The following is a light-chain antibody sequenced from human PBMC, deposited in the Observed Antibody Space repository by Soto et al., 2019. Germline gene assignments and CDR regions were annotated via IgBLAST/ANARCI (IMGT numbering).Light chain of an antibody. J-gene: IGKJ1*01. CDR3: QQYGSSPQT. CDR1: QSVSTNY. CDR2: GAS. V-gene: IGKV3-20*01. Sequence: EIVLTQSPGTLSLSPGGRATLSCSASQSVSTNYLAWYQQKPGQAPRLLIYGASSRATGIPDRFSGSGSGTDFTLTISRLEPEDFAVYYCQQYGSSPQTFGQGTKVEIK.